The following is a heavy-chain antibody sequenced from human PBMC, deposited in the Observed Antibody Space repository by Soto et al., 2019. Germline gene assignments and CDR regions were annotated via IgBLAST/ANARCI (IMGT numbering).Heavy chain of an antibody. J-gene: IGHJ3*02. Sequence: EAQLVESGGGLVQPGGSLRLSCVASGFTFSDHWMQWVRQVPGERPAWVSRINSDGSVTADADSVRGRVTISRDNAKNTLYLQMNSLGVDDTAMYYCVRQYSAYDIWGQGTMVTVSS. CDR2: INSDGSVT. CDR3: VRQYSAYDI. V-gene: IGHV3-74*03. CDR1: GFTFSDHW. D-gene: IGHD4-4*01.